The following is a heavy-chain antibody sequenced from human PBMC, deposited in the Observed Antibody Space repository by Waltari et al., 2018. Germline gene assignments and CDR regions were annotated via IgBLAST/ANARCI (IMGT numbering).Heavy chain of an antibody. Sequence: QVQLVESVGGVFQPGGSLRLSCAASVFTFRRYGMHWVRQALGKGLEWVAFIRYDGSNKYYADSVKGRFTISRDNSKNTLYLQMNSLRAEDTAVYYCAKDPVWIDYWGQGTLVTVSS. V-gene: IGHV3-30*02. J-gene: IGHJ4*02. CDR2: IRYDGSNK. D-gene: IGHD1-20*01. CDR3: AKDPVWIDY. CDR1: VFTFRRYG.